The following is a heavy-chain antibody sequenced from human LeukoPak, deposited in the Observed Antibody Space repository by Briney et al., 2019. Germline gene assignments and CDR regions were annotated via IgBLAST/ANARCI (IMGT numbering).Heavy chain of an antibody. D-gene: IGHD4-17*01. J-gene: IGHJ3*02. Sequence: GSLRLSCAASGFTFSSYSMNWVRQAPGKGLEWVSSISSSSSYIYYADSVKGRFTISRDNAKNSLYLQMNSLRAEDTAVYYCARDYGDYVGVAFDIWGQGTMVTVSS. CDR3: ARDYGDYVGVAFDI. CDR2: ISSSSSYI. V-gene: IGHV3-21*01. CDR1: GFTFSSYS.